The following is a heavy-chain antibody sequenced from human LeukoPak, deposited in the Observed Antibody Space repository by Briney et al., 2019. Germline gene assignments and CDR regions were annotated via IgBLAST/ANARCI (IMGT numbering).Heavy chain of an antibody. CDR1: GFTFSSYA. J-gene: IGHJ6*02. CDR2: ISGSGGST. Sequence: GGSLRLSCAASGFTFSSYAMSWVRQAPGKGLEWVSAISGSGGSTYYADSVKGRFTISRDNAKNSLYLQMNSLRAEDTAVYYCARDLIISGYDFSYYYGMDVWGQGTTVTVSS. D-gene: IGHD5-12*01. V-gene: IGHV3-23*01. CDR3: ARDLIISGYDFSYYYGMDV.